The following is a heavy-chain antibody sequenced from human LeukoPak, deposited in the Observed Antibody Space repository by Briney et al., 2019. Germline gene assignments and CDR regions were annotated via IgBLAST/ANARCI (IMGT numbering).Heavy chain of an antibody. CDR3: ARGHLGLGV. CDR1: GLTLSDWW. J-gene: IGHJ6*02. V-gene: IGHV3-7*03. CDR2: VKKDGRET. Sequence: GGSLRLSCVASGLTLSDWWMTWVRQAPGRGLEWVASVKKDGRETYYVDSVKGRFTISRDNAKNSLYLQMNSLRVEDTAVYFCARGHLGLGVWGQGTTVTASS.